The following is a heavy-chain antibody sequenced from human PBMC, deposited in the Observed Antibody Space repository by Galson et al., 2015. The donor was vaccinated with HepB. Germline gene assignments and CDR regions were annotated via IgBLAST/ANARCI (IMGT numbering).Heavy chain of an antibody. CDR2: INPNSGGA. V-gene: IGHV1-2*06. Sequence: SCKASGYTFTGYYLHWVRQAPGQGLEWVGHINPNSGGANYAQNFQGRVTMTRDTSISTAYMELSSLRSDDTAVYYCARSVVGAKELDYWGQGTLVTVFS. J-gene: IGHJ4*02. CDR1: GYTFTGYY. D-gene: IGHD3-10*01. CDR3: ARSVVGAKELDY.